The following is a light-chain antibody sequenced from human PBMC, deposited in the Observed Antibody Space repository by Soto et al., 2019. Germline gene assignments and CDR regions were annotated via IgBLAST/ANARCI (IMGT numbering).Light chain of an antibody. J-gene: IGKJ5*01. Sequence: EIQMTQSPSTLSASVGDSVTITCRASQGFGTALAWYQQKPGKAPKLLIYGASNLQSGVSSAFSGSGSGTEFTLTISRLQPDDSGTYYCQHYNEYPVTFGQGTRLE. CDR3: QHYNEYPVT. CDR2: GAS. V-gene: IGKV1-5*03. CDR1: QGFGTA.